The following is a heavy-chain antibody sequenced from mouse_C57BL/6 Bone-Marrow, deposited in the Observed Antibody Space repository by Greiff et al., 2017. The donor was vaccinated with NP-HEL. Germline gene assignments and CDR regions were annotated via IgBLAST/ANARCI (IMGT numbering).Heavy chain of an antibody. CDR3: ASDDYGAY. V-gene: IGHV5-4*03. Sequence: EVKVVESGGGLVKPGGSLKLSCAASGFTFSSYAMSWVRQTPEKRLEWVATISDGGSYTYYPDNVKGRFTISRDNAKNNLYLQMSHLKSEDTAMYYCASDDYGAYWGQGTLVTVSA. D-gene: IGHD2-4*01. J-gene: IGHJ3*01. CDR2: ISDGGSYT. CDR1: GFTFSSYA.